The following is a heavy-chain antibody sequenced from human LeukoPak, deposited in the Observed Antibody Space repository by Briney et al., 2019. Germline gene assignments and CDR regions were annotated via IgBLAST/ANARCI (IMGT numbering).Heavy chain of an antibody. D-gene: IGHD3-10*01. Sequence: SETLSLTCTVSGGSISSGHYYWSWIRQPAGKGLEWIGRVYTSGSTNYNPSLKSRVTISVDTSKNQFSLKLSSVTAADTAAYYCARAYDYYGSGSYYNNYFDYWGQGTLVTVSS. CDR3: ARAYDYYGSGSYYNNYFDY. V-gene: IGHV4-61*02. CDR1: GGSISSGHYY. CDR2: VYTSGST. J-gene: IGHJ4*02.